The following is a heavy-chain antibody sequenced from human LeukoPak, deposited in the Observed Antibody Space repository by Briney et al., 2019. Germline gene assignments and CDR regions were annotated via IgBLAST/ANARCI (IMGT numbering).Heavy chain of an antibody. Sequence: PSETLSLTCTVSGGSISGYYWSWIRQPPGKGLEWIGYIYYSGSTSYNPSLKSRVTISVDTSKNQFSLKLSSVTAPDTAVYYCARADGYNQELDYWGQGTLVTVSS. CDR2: IYYSGST. CDR1: GGSISGYY. D-gene: IGHD5-24*01. CDR3: ARADGYNQELDY. V-gene: IGHV4-59*01. J-gene: IGHJ4*02.